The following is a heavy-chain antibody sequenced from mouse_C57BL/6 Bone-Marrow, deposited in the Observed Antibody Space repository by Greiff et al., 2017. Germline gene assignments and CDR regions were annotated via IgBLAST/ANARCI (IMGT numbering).Heavy chain of an antibody. V-gene: IGHV1-52*01. D-gene: IGHD1-1*01. CDR1: GYTFTSYW. J-gene: IGHJ1*03. CDR2: IDPSDSET. CDR3: AITTVVPYWYFDV. Sequence: QVQLQQPGAELVRPGSSVKLSCKASGYTFTSYWMHWVKQRPIQGLEWIGNIDPSDSETHYNQKFKDKATLTVDKSSSTAYMPLSSLTSEDSAVYYCAITTVVPYWYFDVWGTGTTVTVSS.